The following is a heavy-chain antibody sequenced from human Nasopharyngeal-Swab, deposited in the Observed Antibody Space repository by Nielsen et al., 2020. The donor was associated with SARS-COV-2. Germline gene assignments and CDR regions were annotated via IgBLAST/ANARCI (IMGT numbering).Heavy chain of an antibody. Sequence: SETLSLTCTVSGGSISSYYWSWIRQPPGKGLEWIGYIYYSGSTNYNPSLKSRVTISVDTSKNQFSLKLSSVTAADTAVYYCARDTTVTSYYYYGMDVWGRGTTVTVSS. CDR1: GGSISSYY. D-gene: IGHD4-11*01. CDR2: IYYSGST. J-gene: IGHJ6*02. V-gene: IGHV4-59*01. CDR3: ARDTTVTSYYYYGMDV.